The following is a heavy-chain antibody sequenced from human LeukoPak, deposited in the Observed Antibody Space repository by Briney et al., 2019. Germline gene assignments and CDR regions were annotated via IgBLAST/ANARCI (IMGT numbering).Heavy chain of an antibody. D-gene: IGHD5-12*01. J-gene: IGHJ4*02. Sequence: GGSLRLSCAASGFTFSTYAMHWVRQAPGKGLEWVAVILYDGSNEHYTDSVRGRFTISRDNPKNTLWLQMNSPTADDTAVYYCARGEFSGLDYWGQGTLVTVSS. V-gene: IGHV3-30-3*01. CDR1: GFTFSTYA. CDR2: ILYDGSNE. CDR3: ARGEFSGLDY.